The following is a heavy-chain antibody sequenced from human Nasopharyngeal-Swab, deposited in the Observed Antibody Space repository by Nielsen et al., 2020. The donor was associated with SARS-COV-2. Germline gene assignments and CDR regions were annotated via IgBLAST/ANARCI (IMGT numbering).Heavy chain of an antibody. CDR2: IWYDGSNK. CDR3: ARGPISGYSGYRKYDY. Sequence: GESLKISCAASGFTFSSYGMHWVRQAPGKGLEWVAVIWYDGSNKYYADSVKGRFTISRDNSKNTLYLQMNSLRADDTAVYYCARGPISGYSGYRKYDYWGQGTLVTVSS. J-gene: IGHJ4*02. V-gene: IGHV3-33*01. D-gene: IGHD5-12*01. CDR1: GFTFSSYG.